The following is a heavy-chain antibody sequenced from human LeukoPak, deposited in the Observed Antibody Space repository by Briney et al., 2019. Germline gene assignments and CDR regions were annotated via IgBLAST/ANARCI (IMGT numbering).Heavy chain of an antibody. Sequence: GGSLRLSCTASGFTFSSYAMSWVRQAPGKGLEWVSAISGSGGSTYYADSVKGRFTISRDNSKNTLYLQMNSLRAEDTAVYYCAKGPPYYYDSSGYYFDYWGQGTLVTVSS. V-gene: IGHV3-23*01. D-gene: IGHD3-22*01. CDR1: GFTFSSYA. CDR3: AKGPPYYYDSSGYYFDY. CDR2: ISGSGGST. J-gene: IGHJ4*02.